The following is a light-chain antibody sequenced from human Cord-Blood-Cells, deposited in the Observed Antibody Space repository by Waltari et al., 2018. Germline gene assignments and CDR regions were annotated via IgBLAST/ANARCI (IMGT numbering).Light chain of an antibody. V-gene: IGKV3-11*01. CDR2: DAS. CDR3: QQRSNWPPIT. CDR1: QSVSSY. Sequence: EIVLTQSPATLSLPPGVRATLSCRASQSVSSYLAWYQQKPGQAPRLLIYDASNRATGIPARFSGSGSGTDFTLTISSLEPEDFAVYYCQQRSNWPPITFGQGTRLEIK. J-gene: IGKJ5*01.